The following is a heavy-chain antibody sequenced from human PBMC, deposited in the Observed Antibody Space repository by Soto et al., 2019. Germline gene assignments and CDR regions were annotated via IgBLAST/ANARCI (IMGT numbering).Heavy chain of an antibody. V-gene: IGHV1-69*13. CDR2: IIPIFGTA. CDR1: GGTFSSYA. D-gene: IGHD3-10*01. CDR3: ARDITMVRGVTRRANYGMDV. Sequence: SVKVSCKASGGTFSSYAISWVRQAPGQGLEWMGGIIPIFGTANYAQKFQGRVTITADESTSTAYMELSSLRSEDTAVYYCARDITMVRGVTRRANYGMDVWGQGTTVTVSS. J-gene: IGHJ6*02.